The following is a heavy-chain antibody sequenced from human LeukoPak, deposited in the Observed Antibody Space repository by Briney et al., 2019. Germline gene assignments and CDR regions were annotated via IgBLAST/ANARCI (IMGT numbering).Heavy chain of an antibody. CDR3: ARCGSGNYVDY. CDR2: IYHSGSA. D-gene: IGHD1-26*01. V-gene: IGHV4-38-2*01. CDR1: GYSISSGYY. Sequence: SETLSLTCAVSGYSISSGYYWGWIRQPPGKGLEWIANIYHSGSAYYNPSLKSRVTISVDTSKNEFSLKLRSVTAADTAVYYCARCGSGNYVDYWGQGTLVTVSS. J-gene: IGHJ4*02.